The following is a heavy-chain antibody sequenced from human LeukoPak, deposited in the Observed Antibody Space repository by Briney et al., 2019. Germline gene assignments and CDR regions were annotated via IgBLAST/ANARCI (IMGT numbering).Heavy chain of an antibody. CDR3: AKHCGSSWVLPCFDY. V-gene: IGHV3-9*03. CDR2: ISWNSGSI. Sequence: PGRSLRLSCAASGFTFDDYAMHWVRQAPGKGLEWVSGISWNSGSIGYADSVKGRFTISRDNAKNSLYLQTNSLRTEDMALYYCAKHCGSSWVLPCFDYWGQGTLVTVSS. D-gene: IGHD6-13*01. J-gene: IGHJ4*02. CDR1: GFTFDDYA.